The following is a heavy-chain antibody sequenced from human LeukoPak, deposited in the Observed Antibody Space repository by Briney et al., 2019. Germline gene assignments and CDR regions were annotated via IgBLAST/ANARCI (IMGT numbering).Heavy chain of an antibody. CDR2: MYNSGST. CDR3: ARGIESYGDYGY. J-gene: IGHJ4*02. CDR1: GGSISGSY. V-gene: IGHV4-59*01. D-gene: IGHD4-17*01. Sequence: SETLSLTCTASGGSISGSYWGSIRQPPGKGLEWIAYMYNSGSTNYNPSLKSRVTISIDTSKNQFSLKLSSLTAADTAIYYCARGIESYGDYGYWGQGILVTVSS.